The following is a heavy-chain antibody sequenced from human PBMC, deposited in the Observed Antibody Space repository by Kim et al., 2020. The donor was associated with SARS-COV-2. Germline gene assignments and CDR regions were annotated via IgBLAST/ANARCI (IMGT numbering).Heavy chain of an antibody. CDR3: ARVVDS. D-gene: IGHD1-26*01. V-gene: IGHV4-39*07. J-gene: IGHJ4*02. CDR1: GASISGTKNY. Sequence: SETLSLTCTVSGASISGTKNYWGWIRQPPGKGLEWIGNVDYAGRTYYHPSLKSRLTISVDMSMNQFSLKLRSVTAADTAMYYCARVVDSWGQGTLVTVSS. CDR2: VDYAGRT.